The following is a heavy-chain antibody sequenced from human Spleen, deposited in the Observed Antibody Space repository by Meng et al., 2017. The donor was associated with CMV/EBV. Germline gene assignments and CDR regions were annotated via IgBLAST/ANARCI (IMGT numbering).Heavy chain of an antibody. D-gene: IGHD2-2*01. CDR2: INHSGST. V-gene: IGHV4-34*01. Sequence: SETLSLTCAVYGGSFSGYYWSWIRQPPGKGLEWIGEINHSGSTNYNPSLKSRVTISVDTSKNQFSLKLSSVTAADTAVYYCATPPGLPPTSYYYYGMDVLGQGTAVTVSS. CDR1: GGSFSGYY. J-gene: IGHJ6*02. CDR3: ATPPGLPPTSYYYYGMDV.